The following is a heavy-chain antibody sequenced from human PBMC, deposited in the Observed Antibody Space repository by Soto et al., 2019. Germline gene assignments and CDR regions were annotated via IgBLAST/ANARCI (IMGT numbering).Heavy chain of an antibody. V-gene: IGHV4-30-2*01. J-gene: IGHJ1*01. Sequence: SETLSLTGAVSDGSISSGCYSWSWIRQPPGKGLEWIGYIYHIGSTYYNPSLKSRVTISVDRSKNQFSLKLSSVTAAYTAVYYCAIYDFWSGYNYFQHRGQGILLSVSS. CDR1: DGSISSGCYS. CDR3: AIYDFWSGYNYFQH. CDR2: IYHIGST. D-gene: IGHD3-3*01.